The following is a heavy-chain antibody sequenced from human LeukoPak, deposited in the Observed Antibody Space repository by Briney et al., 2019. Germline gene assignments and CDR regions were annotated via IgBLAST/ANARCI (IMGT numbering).Heavy chain of an antibody. Sequence: PSETLSLTCAVSGGSISSSNWWSWVRPPPGKGLEWIGEIYHSGSTNYNPSLKSRVTISVDTSKNQFSLKLSSVTAADTAVYFCARGPYSYDSSGAFDIWGQGTMVTVSS. V-gene: IGHV4-4*02. CDR1: GGSISSSNW. CDR3: ARGPYSYDSSGAFDI. J-gene: IGHJ3*02. D-gene: IGHD3-22*01. CDR2: IYHSGST.